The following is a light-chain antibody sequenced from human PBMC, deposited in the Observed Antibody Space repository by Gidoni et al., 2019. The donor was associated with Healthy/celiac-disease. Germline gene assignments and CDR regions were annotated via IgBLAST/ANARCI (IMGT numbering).Light chain of an antibody. CDR1: SSNIGNNY. J-gene: IGLJ2*01. V-gene: IGLV1-51*01. CDR3: GTWDSSLSAVV. CDR2: DNN. Sequence: QSVFTQPPSVSAAPGQKVTISCSCSSSNIGNNYVSWYQQLPGTAPKLLIYDNNKRPSGIPDRFSGSKSGTSATLGITGLQTGEEADYYCGTWDSSLSAVVFGGGTKLTVL.